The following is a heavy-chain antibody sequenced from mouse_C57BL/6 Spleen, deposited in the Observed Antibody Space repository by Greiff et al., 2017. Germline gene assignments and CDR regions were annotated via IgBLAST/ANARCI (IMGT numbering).Heavy chain of an antibody. CDR3: ARRDYDYDFDY. V-gene: IGHV1-82*01. J-gene: IGHJ2*01. CDR2: IYPGDGDT. CDR1: GYAFSSSW. D-gene: IGHD2-4*01. Sequence: VQLQQSGPELVKPGASVKISCKASGYAFSSSWMNWVKQRPGKGLEWIGRIYPGDGDTNYNGKFKGKATLTADKSSSTAYMQLSSLTSEDSAVYFCARRDYDYDFDYWGQGTTLTVSS.